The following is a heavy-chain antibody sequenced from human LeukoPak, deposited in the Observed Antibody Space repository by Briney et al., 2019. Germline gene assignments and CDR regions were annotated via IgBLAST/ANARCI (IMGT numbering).Heavy chain of an antibody. J-gene: IGHJ4*02. CDR2: IIPIFGTA. D-gene: IGHD6-13*01. CDR3: ARASSSWLLNTPLDY. Sequence: GASVKVSCKASGGTFSSYAISWVRQAPGQGVEWMGGIIPIFGTANYAQKFQGRVTITTDEFTSTAYMELSSLRSEDTAVYYCARASSSWLLNTPLDYWGQGTLVTVSS. V-gene: IGHV1-69*05. CDR1: GGTFSSYA.